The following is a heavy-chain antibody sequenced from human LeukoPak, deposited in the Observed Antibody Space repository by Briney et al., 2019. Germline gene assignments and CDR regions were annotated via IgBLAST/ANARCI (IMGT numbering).Heavy chain of an antibody. CDR2: ISGSGGST. J-gene: IGHJ6*03. D-gene: IGHD3-16*01. Sequence: GGSLRLSCAASGFTFSSYAMSWVRQAPGKGLEWVSAISGSGGSTYYADSVKGRFTISRDNAKNTVYLQTSSLTAEDTAVYYCVRGTYHAHYMDVWGKGTTVTVSS. V-gene: IGHV3-23*01. CDR1: GFTFSSYA. CDR3: VRGTYHAHYMDV.